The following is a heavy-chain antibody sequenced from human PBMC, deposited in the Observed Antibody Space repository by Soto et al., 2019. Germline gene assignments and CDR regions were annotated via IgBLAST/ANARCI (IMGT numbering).Heavy chain of an antibody. CDR3: AREYTAWPLAYGLDV. V-gene: IGHV3-21*01. CDR2: ISSRSDI. CDR1: GFTFSTYS. Sequence: GGSLRLSCVGSGFTFSTYSINWVRQAPGKGLEWVSSISSRSDIYYADSVKGRFTISRDNAKNPVSLQMNSLRAEDTAVYYCAREYTAWPLAYGLDVWGQGTTVTVSS. J-gene: IGHJ6*02. D-gene: IGHD2-2*02.